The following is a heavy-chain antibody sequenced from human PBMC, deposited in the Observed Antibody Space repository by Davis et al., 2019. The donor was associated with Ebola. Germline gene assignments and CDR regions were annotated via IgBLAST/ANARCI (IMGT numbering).Heavy chain of an antibody. D-gene: IGHD2-21*01. CDR2: ISAHNGNA. V-gene: IGHV1-18*01. J-gene: IGHJ4*02. Sequence: AASVKVSCKASGYTFSDYGINWVRQAPGQGLEWMGWISAHNGNAEYTQKFQARFTMTTDTSTSTAYMELRSLSSDETAVYYCARDGCRGDGCYHSNGYWGQGTLVTVSS. CDR3: ARDGCRGDGCYHSNGY. CDR1: GYTFSDYG.